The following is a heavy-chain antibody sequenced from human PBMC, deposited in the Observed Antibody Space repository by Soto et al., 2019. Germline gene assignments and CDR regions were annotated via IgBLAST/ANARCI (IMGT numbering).Heavy chain of an antibody. CDR1: GFTFSSYA. J-gene: IGHJ6*02. CDR2: ISGSGGST. Sequence: GESLKISCAASGFTFSSYAMSWVRQAPGKGLEWVSAISGSGGSTYYADSVKGRFTISRDNSKNTLYLQMNSLRAEDTAVYYCAKAGDSGYDYYYGMDVWGQGTTVTVSS. CDR3: AKAGDSGYDYYYGMDV. D-gene: IGHD5-12*01. V-gene: IGHV3-23*01.